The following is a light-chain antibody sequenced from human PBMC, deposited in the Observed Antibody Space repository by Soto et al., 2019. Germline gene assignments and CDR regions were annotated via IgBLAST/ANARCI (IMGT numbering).Light chain of an antibody. CDR3: CSYAGTYTFEV. CDR2: DVS. J-gene: IGLJ1*01. CDR1: SSDVGGYNY. Sequence: LTQPRSVSGSPGQSVTISCTGTSSDVGGYNYVSWYQQHPGKAPKVMIYDVSKRPSGVPDRFSGSKSGNTASLTISGLQAGDEADYYCCSYAGTYTFEVFGTGTKVTVL. V-gene: IGLV2-11*01.